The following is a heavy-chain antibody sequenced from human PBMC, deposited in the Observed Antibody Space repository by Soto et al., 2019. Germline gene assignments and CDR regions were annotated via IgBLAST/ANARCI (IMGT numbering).Heavy chain of an antibody. CDR3: AHSEYTSGWYWEY. Sequence: QITLKESGPTLVKPTQTLALTCTFSEFSLSTNGVGVGWIRQPPGKALEWLALLYWNDDKRYNPSLKNRLTIPKGTSKNQVVLTWTNMDPGDTATYYCAHSEYTSGWYWEYWGQGALVTVSS. D-gene: IGHD6-19*01. CDR1: EFSLSTNGVG. CDR2: LYWNDDK. V-gene: IGHV2-5*01. J-gene: IGHJ4*02.